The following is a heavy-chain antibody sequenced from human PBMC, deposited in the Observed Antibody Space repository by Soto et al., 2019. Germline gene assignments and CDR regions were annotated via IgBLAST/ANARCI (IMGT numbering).Heavy chain of an antibody. CDR2: IYHSGCT. V-gene: IGHV4-4*02. Sequence: SETLSLTCAVSGGSISSSNWWSWVRQPPGKGLEWIGEIYHSGCTNYNPSLKSRVTISVDKSKNQFSLKLSSVTAADTAVYYCARSWARGSGIDYWGQGTLVTVSS. J-gene: IGHJ4*02. CDR3: ARSWARGSGIDY. CDR1: GGSISSSNW. D-gene: IGHD6-25*01.